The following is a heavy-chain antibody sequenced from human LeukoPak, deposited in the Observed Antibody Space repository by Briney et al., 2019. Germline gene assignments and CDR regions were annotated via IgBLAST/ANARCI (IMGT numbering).Heavy chain of an antibody. Sequence: ASVKVSCKASGYTFTSYAIHWVRQAPGQRLEWMGWTNAAKGDTRYSQKFQGRVTLSKDTSASTAYMELSSLTSEDTAVYYCARAYCSATTCYIEDYWGQGTLVTVSS. CDR2: TNAAKGDT. CDR3: ARAYCSATTCYIEDY. D-gene: IGHD2-2*02. V-gene: IGHV1-3*01. J-gene: IGHJ4*02. CDR1: GYTFTSYA.